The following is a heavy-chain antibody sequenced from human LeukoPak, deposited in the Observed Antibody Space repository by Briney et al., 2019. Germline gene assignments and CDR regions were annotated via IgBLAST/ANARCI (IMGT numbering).Heavy chain of an antibody. J-gene: IGHJ4*02. CDR2: ISGSGGST. Sequence: GGSLRLSCAASAFTFSSYGVSWVRQAPGKGLEWVSGISGSGGSTYSADSVKGRFTISRDNSKNTLYLQMNSLRVEDTAVYYCAKSRWLQFFVVFDYWGQGTLVTVSS. CDR3: AKSRWLQFFVVFDY. V-gene: IGHV3-23*01. CDR1: AFTFSSYG. D-gene: IGHD5-24*01.